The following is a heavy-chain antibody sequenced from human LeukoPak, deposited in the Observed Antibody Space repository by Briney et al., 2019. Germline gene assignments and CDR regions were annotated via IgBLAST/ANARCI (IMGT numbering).Heavy chain of an antibody. Sequence: SETLSLTCTVSGGSISSSSYYWGWIRQPRGTGLEWIGSFYYSGSTYYNPSLKSRVTISVDTSKNQFSLKLSSVTAADTAVYYCARRRRYDYVWGSHDYWGQGTLVTVSS. CDR3: ARRRRYDYVWGSHDY. CDR1: GGSISSSSYY. J-gene: IGHJ4*02. CDR2: FYYSGST. D-gene: IGHD3-16*01. V-gene: IGHV4-39*01.